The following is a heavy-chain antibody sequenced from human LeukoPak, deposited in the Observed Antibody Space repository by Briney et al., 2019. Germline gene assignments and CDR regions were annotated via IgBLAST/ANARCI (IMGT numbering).Heavy chain of an antibody. V-gene: IGHV3-7*01. CDR2: INEDGGER. Sequence: GGSLRLSCAASGFTLNRYWLSWVRQAPGKGLEWVANINEDGGERHYVDSVKGRFTISRDNAKNSLYLQMNSLRAEDTAVYYCARGGNLENWGGGTLVTVSS. CDR1: GFTLNRYW. D-gene: IGHD1-14*01. CDR3: ARGGNLEN. J-gene: IGHJ4*02.